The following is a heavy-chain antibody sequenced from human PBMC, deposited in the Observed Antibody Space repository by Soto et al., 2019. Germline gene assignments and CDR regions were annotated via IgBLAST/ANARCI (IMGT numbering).Heavy chain of an antibody. CDR1: GFIFDSYA. D-gene: IGHD3-10*01. J-gene: IGHJ6*02. CDR3: GGGPDYRNNYYYGMDV. Sequence: GGSLRLSCTASGFIFDSYAMSWVRQAPGKGLECISTISGSGHNTYYVDSVKGRFTISRDSSKDTVYLQMNNLRADDTAVYFCGGGPDYRNNYYYGMDVWGQGTTVTVSS. V-gene: IGHV3-23*01. CDR2: ISGSGHNT.